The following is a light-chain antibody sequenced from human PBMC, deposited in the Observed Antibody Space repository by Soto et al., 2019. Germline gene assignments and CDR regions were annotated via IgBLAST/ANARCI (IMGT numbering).Light chain of an antibody. J-gene: IGLJ2*01. CDR1: SSNIGAGYD. Sequence: QSVLTQPPSVSGAPGQRVTISCTGSSSNIGAGYDVHWYQQLPGTAPKLLIYGNSNRPSGVPDRFSGSKSGTSGSLAITGLQAEDEAEYDCQSYDSLPSGYVVFGGGTKVTVL. CDR3: QSYDSLPSGYVV. V-gene: IGLV1-40*01. CDR2: GNS.